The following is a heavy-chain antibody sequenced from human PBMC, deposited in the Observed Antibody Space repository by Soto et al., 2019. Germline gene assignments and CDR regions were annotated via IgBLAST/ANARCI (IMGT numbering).Heavy chain of an antibody. CDR3: AKVFSPEGGNYFDH. CDR1: GFTFSNYA. CDR2: ISNSFSDGNT. V-gene: IGHV3-23*01. Sequence: EVQLLESGGGLVQPGGSLRLSCAASGFTFSNYAMDWVRQAPGKGLEWVSAISNSFSDGNTHYADSVKGRFTISRDNDKNTVFLEMNSLRAEDTAVYYCAKVFSPEGGNYFDHWGQGTLVTVSS. J-gene: IGHJ4*02.